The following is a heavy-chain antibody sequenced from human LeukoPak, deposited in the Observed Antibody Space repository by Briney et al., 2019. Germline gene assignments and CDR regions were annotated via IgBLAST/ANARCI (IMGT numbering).Heavy chain of an antibody. CDR2: INPNSGGT. CDR3: ARGQPYYYDSSGYYYFDY. Sequence: ASVKVSCKASGYTFTGYYMHWVRQAPGQGLEWMGWINPNSGGTNYAQKFQGRVTMTRDTSISTAYMELSSLRSEDTAVYYCARGQPYYYDSSGYYYFDYWGQGTLVTVSS. V-gene: IGHV1-2*02. J-gene: IGHJ4*02. CDR1: GYTFTGYY. D-gene: IGHD3-22*01.